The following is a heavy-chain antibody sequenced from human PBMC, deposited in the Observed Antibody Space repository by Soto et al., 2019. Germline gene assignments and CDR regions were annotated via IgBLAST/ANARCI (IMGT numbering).Heavy chain of an antibody. CDR3: ARVTRPYCSSTSCYDY. J-gene: IGHJ4*02. Sequence: ASVKVSCKASGYTFTGYYMHWVRQAPGQGLEWMGWINPNSGGTNYAQKFQGWVTMTRDTSISTAYMELSRLRSDDTAVYYCARVTRPYCSSTSCYDYWGQGTLVTVSS. D-gene: IGHD2-2*01. CDR1: GYTFTGYY. CDR2: INPNSGGT. V-gene: IGHV1-2*04.